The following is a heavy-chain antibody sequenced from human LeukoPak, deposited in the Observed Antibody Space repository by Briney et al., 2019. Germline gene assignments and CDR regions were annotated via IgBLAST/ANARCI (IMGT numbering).Heavy chain of an antibody. Sequence: GGSLRLSCAASGFTFSSYAMHWVRQAPGKGLEYVSAISSNGGSTYYANSVKGRFTISRDNSKNTLYLQMGSLRAEDMAVYYCARDKIVYYDSSGYYLWGQGTLVTVSS. J-gene: IGHJ4*02. D-gene: IGHD3-22*01. CDR3: ARDKIVYYDSSGYYL. CDR1: GFTFSSYA. V-gene: IGHV3-64*01. CDR2: ISSNGGST.